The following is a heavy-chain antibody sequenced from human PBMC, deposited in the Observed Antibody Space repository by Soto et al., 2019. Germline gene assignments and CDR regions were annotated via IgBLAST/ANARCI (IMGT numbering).Heavy chain of an antibody. J-gene: IGHJ4*02. CDR1: GGSISPYY. CDR2: FHYTGSS. CDR3: ARREYSNSWHFDS. V-gene: IGHV4-59*08. D-gene: IGHD6-13*01. Sequence: PSETLSLTCTVSGGSISPYYWSWIRQPPGKGLEWIGYFHYTGSSMYNPSLRSRVTLSLGTSGNQLSLKLRSVTAADTAVYYCARREYSNSWHFDSWGQGALVTVSS.